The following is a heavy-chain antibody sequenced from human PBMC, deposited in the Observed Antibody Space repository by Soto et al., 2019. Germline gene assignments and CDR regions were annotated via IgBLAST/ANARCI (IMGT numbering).Heavy chain of an antibody. CDR2: IYYTGNT. Sequence: SETLSLTCTVSGGSISSSSHYWGWIRQPPGKGLEWIGSIYYTGNTYYKSSLKSRVTTSVDTSKNQFSLKLSSVTAADTAVFYCARQVRQQLVPSYYFDYWGQGTLVTVSS. CDR1: GGSISSSSHY. V-gene: IGHV4-39*01. D-gene: IGHD6-13*01. CDR3: ARQVRQQLVPSYYFDY. J-gene: IGHJ4*02.